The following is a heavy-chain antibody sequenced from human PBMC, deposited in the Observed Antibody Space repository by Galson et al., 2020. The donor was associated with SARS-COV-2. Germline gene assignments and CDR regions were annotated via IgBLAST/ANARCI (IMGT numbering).Heavy chain of an antibody. CDR3: ARVILPPARWGDVVSGYYFDY. CDR2: IYYSGTT. D-gene: IGHD3-10*01. V-gene: IGHV4-39*07. Sequence: ETLSLTCTVSGGSISSSSYYWGWIRQPPGKGLELIGGIYYSGTTFYNPSLESRVTMSVDTSKNQLSLRVSSVTAADTAVYYCARVILPPARWGDVVSGYYFDYWGQGTLVTVSA. CDR1: GGSISSSSYY. J-gene: IGHJ4*02.